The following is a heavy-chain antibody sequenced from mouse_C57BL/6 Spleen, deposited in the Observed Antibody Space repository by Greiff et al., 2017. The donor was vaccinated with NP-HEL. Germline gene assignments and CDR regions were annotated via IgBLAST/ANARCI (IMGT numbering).Heavy chain of an antibody. J-gene: IGHJ3*01. V-gene: IGHV1-62-2*01. CDR1: GYTFTEYT. D-gene: IGHD3-2*02. Sequence: ESGAELVKPGASVKLSCKASGYTFTEYTIHWVKQRSGQGLEWIGWFYPGRGSIKYNEKFKDKATLTADKSSSTVYMELSRLTSEDSAVYFCARHEEGDTAQATSGFAYWGQGTLVTVSA. CDR3: ARHEEGDTAQATSGFAY. CDR2: FYPGRGSI.